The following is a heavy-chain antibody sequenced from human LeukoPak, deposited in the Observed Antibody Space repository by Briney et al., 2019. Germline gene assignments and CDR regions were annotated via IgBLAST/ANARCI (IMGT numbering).Heavy chain of an antibody. CDR2: ISSSSSYI. V-gene: IGHV3-21*01. CDR1: GFTFSSYS. Sequence: GGSLRLSCAASGFTFSSYSMNWVRQAPGKGLEWVSSISSSSSYIYYADSVKGRFTIYRDNAKNSLYLQMNSLRAEDTAVYYCARGFVAAPNWFDPWGQGTLVTVSS. J-gene: IGHJ5*02. D-gene: IGHD6-6*01. CDR3: ARGFVAAPNWFDP.